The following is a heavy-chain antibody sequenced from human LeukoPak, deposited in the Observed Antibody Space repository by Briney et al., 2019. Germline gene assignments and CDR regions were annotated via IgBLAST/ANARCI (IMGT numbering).Heavy chain of an antibody. J-gene: IGHJ4*02. Sequence: PGGSLRLSCAASGFTFSSYSMNWVRQAPGKGLEWVSAISGSGGSTYYADSVKGRFTISRDNSKKTLYLQMNSLRAEDTAVYYCARAVRIAVAGMGKYYFDYWGQGTLVTVSS. V-gene: IGHV3-23*01. CDR3: ARAVRIAVAGMGKYYFDY. D-gene: IGHD6-19*01. CDR1: GFTFSSYS. CDR2: ISGSGGST.